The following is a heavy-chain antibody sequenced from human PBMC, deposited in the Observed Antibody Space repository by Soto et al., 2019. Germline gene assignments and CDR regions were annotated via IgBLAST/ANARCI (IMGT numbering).Heavy chain of an antibody. D-gene: IGHD6-19*01. CDR3: ARATSSGDS. J-gene: IGHJ5*01. CDR1: GGSVSSGSYY. Sequence: TSDTLSLTCTVSGGSVSSGSYYWSWIRQPPGKGLEWIGYIYYSGSTNYNPSLKSRVTISVDTSKNQFSLKLSSVTAADTAVYYCARATSSGDSWGQGTLVTVSS. CDR2: IYYSGST. V-gene: IGHV4-61*01.